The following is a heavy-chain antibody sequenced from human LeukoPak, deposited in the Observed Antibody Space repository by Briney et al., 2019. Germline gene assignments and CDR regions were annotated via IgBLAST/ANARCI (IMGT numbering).Heavy chain of an antibody. D-gene: IGHD3-10*01. J-gene: IGHJ4*02. Sequence: SETLSLTCAVYGGSFSGYYWSWIRQPPGKGLEWIGEINRSGSTNYNPSLKSRVTISVDTSKNQFSLKLSSVTAADTAVYYCARVFIRYYYGSGSYVDYWGQGTLVTVSS. V-gene: IGHV4-34*01. CDR2: INRSGST. CDR3: ARVFIRYYYGSGSYVDY. CDR1: GGSFSGYY.